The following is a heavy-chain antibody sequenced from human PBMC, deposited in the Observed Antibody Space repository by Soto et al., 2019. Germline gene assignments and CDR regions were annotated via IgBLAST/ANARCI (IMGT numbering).Heavy chain of an antibody. V-gene: IGHV4-39*01. CDR1: GDSVSSSSYY. CDR2: LYYSGST. J-gene: IGHJ5*02. Sequence: PSETLSLTCTVCGDSVSSSSYYWGWIRQPPGKGLEWIGSLYYSGSTYYNPSLKSRVTISVDTSKNQFSLKLNSVTAADLAVYYCASGLGWFDPRRQVTLVTV. CDR3: ASGLGWFDP.